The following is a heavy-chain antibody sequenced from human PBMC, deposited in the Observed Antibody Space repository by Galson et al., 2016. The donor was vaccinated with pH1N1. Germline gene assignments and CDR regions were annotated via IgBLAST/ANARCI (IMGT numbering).Heavy chain of an antibody. Sequence: SGYTFTGHYLHWVRQAPGQGLEWMGWINPNSGDTKSAQKFQGRVTMTRDTSISTAYMELSSLRSDDAAVYYCVRVPYGSVPTEWGQGTLVTVSS. D-gene: IGHD3-10*01. J-gene: IGHJ4*02. CDR2: INPNSGDT. CDR1: GYTFTGHY. V-gene: IGHV1-2*02. CDR3: VRVPYGSVPTE.